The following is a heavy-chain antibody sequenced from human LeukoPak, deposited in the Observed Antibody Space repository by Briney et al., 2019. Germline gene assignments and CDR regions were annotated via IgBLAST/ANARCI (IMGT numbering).Heavy chain of an antibody. V-gene: IGHV4-30-2*06. Sequence: SQTLSLTCTVSGGAIASGGYSWNWIRQSPGKGLEWVGCIYDRGPAYYNPSLKSRSTISVDRPKNQFFLNVTSLTAADTAVYYCARSRQASGLLSSWGQGTPVTVSS. CDR2: IYDRGPA. CDR3: ARSRQASGLLSS. J-gene: IGHJ5*02. CDR1: GGAIASGGYS. D-gene: IGHD3-10*01.